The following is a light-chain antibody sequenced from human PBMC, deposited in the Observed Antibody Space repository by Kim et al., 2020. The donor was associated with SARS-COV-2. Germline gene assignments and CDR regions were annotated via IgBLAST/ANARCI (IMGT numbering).Light chain of an antibody. V-gene: IGKV3-11*01. CDR3: QQRDSWPPAVY. J-gene: IGKJ4*01. Sequence: PVERATLSCRACQSIDTSFSWYQHRPGQAPRPHAYDASIRSTGVPDRFSGSATGTDFTLTSSSHEPEDFSTYFCQQRDSWPPAVYFVGGTKVDFK. CDR1: QSIDTS. CDR2: DAS.